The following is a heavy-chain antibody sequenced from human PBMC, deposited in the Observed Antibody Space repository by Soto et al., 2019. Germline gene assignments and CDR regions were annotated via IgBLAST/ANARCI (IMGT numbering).Heavy chain of an antibody. CDR2: ISPSSGVT. J-gene: IGHJ4*02. D-gene: IGHD2-21*01. Sequence: QVQLVQSEGEVRQPGASVKVSCRASGYTFTSYGIIWVRQAPGQGLEWMGYISPSSGVTRYAQNLQGRVTLTTDTSMTTAYMELRSLSSDDTAVYYCAREMWTRTGPQNFFDYWGLGALVTVSS. CDR1: GYTFTSYG. V-gene: IGHV1-18*01. CDR3: AREMWTRTGPQNFFDY.